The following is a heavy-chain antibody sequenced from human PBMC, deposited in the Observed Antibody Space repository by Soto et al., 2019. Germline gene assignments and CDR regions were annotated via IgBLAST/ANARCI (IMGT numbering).Heavy chain of an antibody. Sequence: GGSITLSCALAGVPLATLSIGWASPAHGRGLEWVSSTSSSGGPTFNADSMTGRLTISRDTPTKLLFLQMTSLRDEAAAIYFWAKRVTELCDRLGADTNFLNRGGPGTLVTVSS. CDR3: AKRVTELCDRLGADTNFLNR. J-gene: IGHJ4*02. D-gene: IGHD6-25*01. V-gene: IGHV3-23*01. CDR2: TSSSGGPT. CDR1: GVPLATLS.